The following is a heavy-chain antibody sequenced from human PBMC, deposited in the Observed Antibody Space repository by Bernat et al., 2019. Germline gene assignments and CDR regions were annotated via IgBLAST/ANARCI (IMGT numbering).Heavy chain of an antibody. V-gene: IGHV4-59*01. D-gene: IGHD3-10*01. CDR1: GGSISSYY. J-gene: IGHJ6*03. Sequence: QVQLQQSGPGLVKPSETLSLTCTVSGGSISSYYWSWIRQPPGKGLVWIGHIYDSGGTNYNPSLKCRVTISVDTSKNQFSLKLSSVTAADTAVYYCARGVGNYYYYYMDVWGKGTTVTVSS. CDR2: IYDSGGT. CDR3: ARGVGNYYYYYMDV.